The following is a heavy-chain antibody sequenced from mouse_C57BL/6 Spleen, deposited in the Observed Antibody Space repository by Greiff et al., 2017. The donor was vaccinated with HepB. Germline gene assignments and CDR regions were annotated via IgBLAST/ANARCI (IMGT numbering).Heavy chain of an antibody. CDR2: INPGSGGT. J-gene: IGHJ2*01. Sequence: VQLQQSGAELVRPGTSVKVSCKASGYAFTNYLIEWVKQRPGQGLEWIGVINPGSGGTNYNEKFKGKATLTADKSSSTAYMQLSSLTSEDSAVYFCARSSLRQYYWGQGTTLTVSS. CDR1: GYAFTNYL. V-gene: IGHV1-54*01. D-gene: IGHD2-12*01. CDR3: ARSSLRQYY.